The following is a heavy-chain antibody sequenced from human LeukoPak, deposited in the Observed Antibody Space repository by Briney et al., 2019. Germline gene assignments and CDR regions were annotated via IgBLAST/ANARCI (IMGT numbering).Heavy chain of an antibody. V-gene: IGHV3-48*01. CDR3: ARLNFPAYFDY. CDR2: ISSSSSTI. J-gene: IGHJ4*02. D-gene: IGHD3-3*01. CDR1: GFTFSSYS. Sequence: GGSLRLSCAASGFTFSSYSMNWVRQAPGKGLEWVSYISSSSSTIYYADSVKGRFTISRDNAKNSLYLQMNSLGAEDTAVYYCARLNFPAYFDYWGQGTLVTVSS.